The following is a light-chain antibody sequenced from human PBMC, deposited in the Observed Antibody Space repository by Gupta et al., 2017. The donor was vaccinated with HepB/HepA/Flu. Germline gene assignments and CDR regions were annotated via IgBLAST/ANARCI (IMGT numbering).Light chain of an antibody. CDR1: SSTIGSNT. Sequence: SVLTQPPSASGNPGPRVTMACSESSSTIGSNTLTWYQQLTGTAPKLLMFANDERPSGVPDLFSGSKSGTSASLAICGLQPEDEADYYFAAWDDSLNGRVFGTGTKVTVL. CDR2: AND. V-gene: IGLV1-44*01. CDR3: AAWDDSLNGRV. J-gene: IGLJ1*01.